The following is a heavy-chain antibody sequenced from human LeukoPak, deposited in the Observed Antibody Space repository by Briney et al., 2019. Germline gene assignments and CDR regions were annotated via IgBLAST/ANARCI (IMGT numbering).Heavy chain of an antibody. CDR2: MNQDGSEK. J-gene: IGHJ6*02. Sequence: GGSLRLSCAASGFTFSESWMSWVRQAPGKGLEWVANMNQDGSEKDYVDSVKGRFTISRDNARELLYLQMSSLRAEDTAVYYCATYTHWVAGDVWGHGTTVTVSS. V-gene: IGHV3-7*01. CDR3: ATYTHWVAGDV. D-gene: IGHD3-16*01. CDR1: GFTFSESW.